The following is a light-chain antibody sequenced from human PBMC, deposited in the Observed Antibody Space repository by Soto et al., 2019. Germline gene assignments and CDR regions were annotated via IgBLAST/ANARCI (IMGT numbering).Light chain of an antibody. CDR2: LGS. J-gene: IGKJ1*01. CDR1: QSLLHSNGYNY. V-gene: IGKV2-28*01. Sequence: DIVMTQSPLSLPVTPGEPASISCRSSQSLLHSNGYNYLDWYLQKPGQSPQLLIYLGSNRASGVPDRFSGSGSGTDFTLKISRVEAEDVGVYYCMQALQTWTFGQGTKGDI. CDR3: MQALQTWT.